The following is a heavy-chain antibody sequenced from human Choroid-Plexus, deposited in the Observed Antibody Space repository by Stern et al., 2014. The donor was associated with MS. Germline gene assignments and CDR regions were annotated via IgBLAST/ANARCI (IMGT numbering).Heavy chain of an antibody. CDR3: AKDRQYLTYFFDH. V-gene: IGHV3-30*18. CDR2: VSHDGSYK. Sequence: MQLVESGGGVVQPGRPLRLSCVASGFTFGSCAMHWVRQAPGKGLEWVGGVSHDGSYKYYADSVKGRFTISRDNSQNPLYMQMSSLRPEDTAMYYCAKDRQYLTYFFDHWGQGSLVTVSS. D-gene: IGHD2/OR15-2a*01. CDR1: GFTFGSCA. J-gene: IGHJ5*02.